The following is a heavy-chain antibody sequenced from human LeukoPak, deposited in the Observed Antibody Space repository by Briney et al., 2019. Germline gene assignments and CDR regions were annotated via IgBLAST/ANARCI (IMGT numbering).Heavy chain of an antibody. D-gene: IGHD1-1*01. CDR2: IYYSGST. V-gene: IGHV4-39*01. CDR1: GGSISSSSYC. J-gene: IGHJ5*02. CDR3: ARKRGNWFDP. Sequence: PSETLSLTCTVSGGSISSSSYCWGWIRQPPGKGLEWIGSIYYSGSTYYNPSLKSRVTISVDTSKNQFSLKLSSVTAADTAVYYCARKRGNWFDPWGQGTLVTVSS.